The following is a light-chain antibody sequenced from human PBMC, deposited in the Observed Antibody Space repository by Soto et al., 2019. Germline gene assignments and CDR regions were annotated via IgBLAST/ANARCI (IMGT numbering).Light chain of an antibody. CDR3: KSYAGSHTYV. CDR2: EVF. V-gene: IGLV2-8*01. CDR1: KCDIGVYEF. Sequence: QSALAQPPSASWFPEQLVTISCTGTKCDIGVYEFVSWYQHLPGKAPRQIMYEVFQRPSGVPDPFSGSKTGNMAPLPFTRLQAADEADYFCKSYAGSHTYVFGSGTKVTVL. J-gene: IGLJ1*01.